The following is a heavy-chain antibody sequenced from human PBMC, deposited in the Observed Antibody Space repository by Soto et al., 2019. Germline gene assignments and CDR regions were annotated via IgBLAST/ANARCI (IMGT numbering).Heavy chain of an antibody. D-gene: IGHD3-9*01. V-gene: IGHV3-73*01. CDR2: IVSRLNNYAT. J-gene: IGHJ4*02. Sequence: EVQLVESGGTLVPPGGSLKLSCEVSGSIFSGSEMHWVRQASGKGLEWIGRIVSRLNNYATVYAASMRGRFTISRDDSKNTAYLQMHSLKTEDTAMYYCTIYNILAGYRVAYWGRGSLVTVSS. CDR3: TIYNILAGYRVAY. CDR1: GSIFSGSE.